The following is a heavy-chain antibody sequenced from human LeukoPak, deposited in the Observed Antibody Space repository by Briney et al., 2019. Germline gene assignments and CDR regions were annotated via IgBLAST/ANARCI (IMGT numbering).Heavy chain of an antibody. CDR2: ISSDGSST. CDR3: AAAGRGSLDY. Sequence: GGSLRLSCAASGFTLSSFWMPWVRQAPGKGLEWVSRISSDGSSTNYADSVKGRFAISRDAAKNTLFLQINSLRAEDTAVYFCAAAGRGSLDYWGQGTLVTVSS. V-gene: IGHV3-74*01. J-gene: IGHJ4*02. CDR1: GFTLSSFW. D-gene: IGHD3-16*01.